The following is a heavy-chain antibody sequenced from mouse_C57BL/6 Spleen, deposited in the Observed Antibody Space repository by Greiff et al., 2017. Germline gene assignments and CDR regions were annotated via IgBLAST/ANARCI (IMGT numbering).Heavy chain of an antibody. J-gene: IGHJ2*01. CDR1: GFTFTDYY. Sequence: EVQVVESGGGLVQPGGSLSLSCAASGFTFTDYYMSWVRQPPGKALEWLGFIRNKANGYTTEYSASVKGRFTISRDNSQSILYLQMNALRAEDSATYYCARYDDGYYDYFDYWGQGTTLTVSS. CDR3: ARYDDGYYDYFDY. D-gene: IGHD2-3*01. V-gene: IGHV7-3*01. CDR2: IRNKANGYTT.